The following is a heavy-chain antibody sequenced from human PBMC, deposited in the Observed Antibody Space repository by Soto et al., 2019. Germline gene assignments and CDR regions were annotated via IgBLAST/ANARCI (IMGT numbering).Heavy chain of an antibody. V-gene: IGHV4-61*01. Sequence: PSETLSLTCTVSAGSVSSGRYYWSWIRQPPGKGLEWIGYIYYSGSTNYNPSLKIRVTISVDTSKNPFSLKLSSVPAADTAVYYCARGRWLQFDYWGQGTLVTVSS. D-gene: IGHD5-12*01. CDR2: IYYSGST. CDR1: AGSVSSGRYY. J-gene: IGHJ4*02. CDR3: ARGRWLQFDY.